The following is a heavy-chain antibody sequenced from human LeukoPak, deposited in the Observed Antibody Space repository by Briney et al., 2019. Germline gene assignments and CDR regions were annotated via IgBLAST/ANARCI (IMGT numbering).Heavy chain of an antibody. CDR2: MNLDGSEK. Sequence: PGGSLRLSXAASGFTFTSHWMSWVRQAPGKGLEWMARMNLDGSEKYYVDSVKGRFTISRDNAKTSLYLEMNSLRAEDTAVYYCARDATYCTNGVCYTRFDYWGQGTLVTVSS. V-gene: IGHV3-7*01. D-gene: IGHD2-8*01. CDR3: ARDATYCTNGVCYTRFDY. CDR1: GFTFTSHW. J-gene: IGHJ4*02.